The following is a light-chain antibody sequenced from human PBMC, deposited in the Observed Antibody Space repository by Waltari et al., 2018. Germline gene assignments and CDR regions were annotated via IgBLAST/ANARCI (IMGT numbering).Light chain of an antibody. J-gene: IGLJ2*01. Sequence: QSALTQPASVSGSPGQSITIPCPGPNNDVGASKFVSWYHQHPGRAPQLMIYDVTERPSGISYRFSGSKSANTASLTISGLLPEDEAIYYCCSFTATHTLLFGGGTTVTVL. CDR1: NNDVGASKF. CDR3: CSFTATHTLL. CDR2: DVT. V-gene: IGLV2-14*03.